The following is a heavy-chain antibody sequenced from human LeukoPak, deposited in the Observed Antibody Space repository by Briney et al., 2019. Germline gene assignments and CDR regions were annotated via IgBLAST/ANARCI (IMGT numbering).Heavy chain of an antibody. CDR1: GFTFSNYA. J-gene: IGHJ4*02. Sequence: PGGSLRLSCAASGFTFSNYAMTWIRQAPGKRLEWVAVIGAGGDHVHYADSVKGRFTISRDNSKNTLSLQMNSLRAEDTAVYYCEKYMQTGDPFDYWGQGTLVAVSS. CDR3: EKYMQTGDPFDY. V-gene: IGHV3-23*01. D-gene: IGHD7-27*01. CDR2: IGAGGDHV.